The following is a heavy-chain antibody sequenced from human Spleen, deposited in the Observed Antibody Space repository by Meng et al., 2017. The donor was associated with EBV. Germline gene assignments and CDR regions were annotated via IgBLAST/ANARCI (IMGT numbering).Heavy chain of an antibody. Sequence: QLQLQESGPGQVKLSXTLXLPCTXPGDSISSFYYWAWLRQPPGRGLEWIGSVHYSGSTYYSPSLKSRITVSIDTSRNQLSLRLTSVTAADTAVYYCARPFPSWQSPRLDPFGAWGQGTLVTVSS. V-gene: IGHV4-39*01. CDR3: ARPFPSWQSPRLDPFGA. CDR2: VHYSGST. D-gene: IGHD6-19*01. CDR1: GDSISSFYY. J-gene: IGHJ5*02.